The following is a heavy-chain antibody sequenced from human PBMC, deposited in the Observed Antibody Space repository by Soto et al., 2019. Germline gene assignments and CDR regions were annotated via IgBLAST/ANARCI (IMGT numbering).Heavy chain of an antibody. D-gene: IGHD6-19*01. Sequence: GGSLRLSCAASEFTFSSYEMNWVRQAPGKGLEWVSYISSSGSTIYYADSVKGRFTISRDNAKNSLYLQMNSLRAEDTAVYYCARDKQWLVPEHKGANYYYYYGMDVWGQGTTVTVSS. V-gene: IGHV3-48*03. CDR2: ISSSGSTI. CDR1: EFTFSSYE. J-gene: IGHJ6*02. CDR3: ARDKQWLVPEHKGANYYYYYGMDV.